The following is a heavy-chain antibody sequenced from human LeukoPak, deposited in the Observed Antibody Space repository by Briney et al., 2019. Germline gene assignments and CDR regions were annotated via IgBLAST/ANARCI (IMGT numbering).Heavy chain of an antibody. CDR1: VFTFSSYA. CDR2: ISGSGGST. V-gene: IGHV3-23*01. J-gene: IGHJ4*02. D-gene: IGHD1-26*01. Sequence: GGSLRLSCAASVFTFSSYAMSCVRHAPGKGLEWVSAISGSGGSTYYADSVKGRFTISRDNSKNTLYLQMNSLRAEDTAVYYCFLTGYSGSYYERGQGTLVTVSS. CDR3: FLTGYSGSYYE.